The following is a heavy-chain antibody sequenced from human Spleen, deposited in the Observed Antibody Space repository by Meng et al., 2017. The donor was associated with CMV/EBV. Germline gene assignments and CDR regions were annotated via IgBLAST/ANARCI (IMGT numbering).Heavy chain of an antibody. D-gene: IGHD2-2*02. CDR2: INPSGGST. J-gene: IGHJ2*01. V-gene: IGHV1-46*01. CDR1: FTSYY. CDR3: ARAVCSSTSCYSDWYFDL. Sequence: FTSYYMHWGRQAPGQGLEWMGIINPSGGSTSYAQKFQGRVTMTRDTSTSTVYMELSSLRSEDTAVYYCARAVCSSTSCYSDWYFDLWGRGTLVTVSS.